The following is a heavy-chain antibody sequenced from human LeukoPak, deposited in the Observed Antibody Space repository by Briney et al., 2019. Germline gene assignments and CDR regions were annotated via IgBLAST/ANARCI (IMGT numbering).Heavy chain of an antibody. V-gene: IGHV4-34*01. J-gene: IGHJ4*02. CDR2: INHSGST. Sequence: SETLSLTCAVYGGSFSGYYWSWIRQPPGKGLEWIGEINHSGSTNYNPSLKSRVSISVDTSKNQFSLKLSSVTAADTAVYYCARLTHYYDSSGHDCWGQGTLVTVSS. CDR1: GGSFSGYY. D-gene: IGHD3-22*01. CDR3: ARLTHYYDSSGHDC.